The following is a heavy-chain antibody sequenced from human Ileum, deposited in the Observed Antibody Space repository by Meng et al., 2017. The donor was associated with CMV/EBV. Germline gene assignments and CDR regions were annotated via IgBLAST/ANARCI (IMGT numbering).Heavy chain of an antibody. CDR2: ISPDGSDT. J-gene: IGHJ4*02. CDR1: GYTFSIHG. Sequence: GESLKISCEASGYTFSIHGIAWVRQMPGKGLEWMGIISPDGSDTRYSPSFQGQVIISADKSISTAYLQWSSLKASDTAIYYCARRTFSATSRYFDYWGQGTLVTVSS. CDR3: ARRTFSATSRYFDY. D-gene: IGHD2/OR15-2a*01. V-gene: IGHV5-51*01.